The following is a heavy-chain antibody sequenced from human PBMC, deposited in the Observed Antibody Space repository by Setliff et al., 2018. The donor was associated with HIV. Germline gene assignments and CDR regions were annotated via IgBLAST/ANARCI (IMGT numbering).Heavy chain of an antibody. CDR3: ARRYGFDSSGLENDAFDI. CDR2: IYPGDSDT. D-gene: IGHD3-22*01. V-gene: IGHV5-51*01. Sequence: GESLKISCQSSGYSFFSSWIAWVRQMPGKGLEWMGIIYPGDSDTRYSPSFQGQVTISADKSINTAYLQWSSLEASDTAMYYCARRYGFDSSGLENDAFDIWGQGTLVTVSS. CDR1: GYSFFSSW. J-gene: IGHJ3*02.